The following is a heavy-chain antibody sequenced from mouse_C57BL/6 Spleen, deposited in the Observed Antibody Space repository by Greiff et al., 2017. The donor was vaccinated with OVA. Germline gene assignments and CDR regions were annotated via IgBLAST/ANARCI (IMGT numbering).Heavy chain of an antibody. CDR1: GYTFTSYW. CDR2: FHPNSGST. V-gene: IGHV1-64*01. J-gene: IGHJ2*01. CDR3: APLYYDNGLFDY. D-gene: IGHD2-4*01. Sequence: QVQLQQPGAELVKPGASVKLSCKASGYTFTSYWMHWVKQRPGQGLEWIGMFHPNSGSTNYNEKFKSKATLTVDKSSSTAYMQLSSLTSEDSAVYYCAPLYYDNGLFDYWGQGTTLTVSS.